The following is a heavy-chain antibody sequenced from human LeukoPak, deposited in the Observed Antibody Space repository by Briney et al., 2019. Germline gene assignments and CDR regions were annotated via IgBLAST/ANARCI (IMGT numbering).Heavy chain of an antibody. Sequence: PGGSLRLSCAASGFTVSSNYMSWVRQAPGKGLEWVSDIYSGGSTYYADSVKGRFTISRDNSKNTLYLQMNSLRAEDTAVYYCARLEWLLYFYFDYWGQGTLVTVSS. CDR1: GFTVSSNY. D-gene: IGHD3-3*01. CDR2: IYSGGST. CDR3: ARLEWLLYFYFDY. V-gene: IGHV3-66*02. J-gene: IGHJ4*02.